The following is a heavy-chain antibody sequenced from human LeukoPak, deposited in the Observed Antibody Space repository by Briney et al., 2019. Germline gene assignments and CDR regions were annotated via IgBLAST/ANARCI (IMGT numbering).Heavy chain of an antibody. D-gene: IGHD3-22*01. V-gene: IGHV1-2*02. CDR2: INPNSGGT. CDR3: AGADSSGYYSNNWFDP. Sequence: EASVKVSCKASGYTFTGYSIHWVRQAPGQGLEWMGWINPNSGGTNYAQNFQGRVTMTRDTSISTAYMELSRLRSEDTAVYYCAGADSSGYYSNNWFDPWGQGTLVTVSS. CDR1: GYTFTGYS. J-gene: IGHJ5*02.